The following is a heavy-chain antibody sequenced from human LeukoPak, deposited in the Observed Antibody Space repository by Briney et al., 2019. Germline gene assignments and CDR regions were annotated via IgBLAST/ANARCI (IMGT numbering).Heavy chain of an antibody. D-gene: IGHD3-22*01. J-gene: IGHJ4*02. CDR3: ASLYDSSGYRPYYFDY. V-gene: IGHV5-51*01. CDR1: GYSFTSYW. CDR2: IYPGDSDN. Sequence: GESLKISCKGSGYSFTSYWIGWVRQMPGKGLEWMGIIYPGDSDNRYSPSFQGQVTISADKSISTAYLQWSSLKASDTAMYYCASLYDSSGYRPYYFDYWGQGTLVTVSS.